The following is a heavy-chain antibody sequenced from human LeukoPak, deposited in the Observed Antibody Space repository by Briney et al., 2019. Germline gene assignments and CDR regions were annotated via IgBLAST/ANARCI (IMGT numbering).Heavy chain of an antibody. V-gene: IGHV3-23*01. J-gene: IGHJ4*02. CDR1: GFTFSTYA. Sequence: GGSLRLSCAASGFTFSTYAMNWVRQAPGKGLEWVSAISGSGRSNTYYADSVKGRFTVSRDNAKSSMFLQMESLRVEDTAKYYCARVDGPTVFVCYLDFWGQGTLATVSS. CDR3: ARVDGPTVFVCYLDF. D-gene: IGHD3-10*02. CDR2: ISGSGRSNT.